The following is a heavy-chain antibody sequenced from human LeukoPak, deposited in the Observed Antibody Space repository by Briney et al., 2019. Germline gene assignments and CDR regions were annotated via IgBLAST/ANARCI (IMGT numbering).Heavy chain of an antibody. J-gene: IGHJ4*02. Sequence: SETLSLTCTVSGGPISSGGYYWSWIRQHPGKGLEWIGYIYYSGSTNYNPSLKSRVTISVDTSKNQFSLKLSSVTAADTAVYYCARRKGPLLAPGDYWGQGTLVTVSS. CDR2: IYYSGST. V-gene: IGHV4-61*08. CDR3: ARRKGPLLAPGDY. D-gene: IGHD1-26*01. CDR1: GGPISSGGYY.